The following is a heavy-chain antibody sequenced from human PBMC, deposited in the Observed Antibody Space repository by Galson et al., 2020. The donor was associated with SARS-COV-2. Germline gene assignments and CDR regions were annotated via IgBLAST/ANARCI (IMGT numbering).Heavy chain of an antibody. CDR2: INSDGSST. D-gene: IGHD3-9*01. V-gene: IGHV3-74*01. Sequence: GGSLRLSCAASGFTFSSYWMHWVRQAPWKGLVWVSRINSDGSSTSYADSVKGRFTISRDNAKNTLYLQMNSLRAEDTAVYDCARGTLYYDILTGYYPPGGNYYYGMDVWGQGTTVTGSS. CDR1: GFTFSSYW. J-gene: IGHJ6*02. CDR3: ARGTLYYDILTGYYPPGGNYYYGMDV.